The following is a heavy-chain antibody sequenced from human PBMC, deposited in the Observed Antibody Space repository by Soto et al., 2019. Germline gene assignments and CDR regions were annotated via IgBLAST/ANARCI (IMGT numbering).Heavy chain of an antibody. CDR1: GFTFNRYA. Sequence: QVQLVESGGGVVQPGTSLRLSCAASGFTFNRYAFHWVRQVPGKGLEWLTLISYDGTNKYYADSVKGRFTISRDNSKNTLYLQMNGLRAEDTAVYYCARDPSRAVAGPLDYWGQGTLVTVSS. J-gene: IGHJ4*02. CDR2: ISYDGTNK. CDR3: ARDPSRAVAGPLDY. D-gene: IGHD6-19*01. V-gene: IGHV3-30-3*01.